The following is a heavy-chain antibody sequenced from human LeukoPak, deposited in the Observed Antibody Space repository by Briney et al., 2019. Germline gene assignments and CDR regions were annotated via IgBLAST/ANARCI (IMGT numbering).Heavy chain of an antibody. D-gene: IGHD4-17*01. CDR2: INPNSGVT. CDR1: GYTFTGYY. Sequence: ASVKVSCKASGYTFTGYYMHWVRQAPRQGLEWMGWINPNSGVTNYGQKFQGRVTMTRDTSISTAYMELSRLRSDDTAVYYCARPLDYGDDAGNFDYWGQGTLVTVSS. J-gene: IGHJ4*02. V-gene: IGHV1-2*02. CDR3: ARPLDYGDDAGNFDY.